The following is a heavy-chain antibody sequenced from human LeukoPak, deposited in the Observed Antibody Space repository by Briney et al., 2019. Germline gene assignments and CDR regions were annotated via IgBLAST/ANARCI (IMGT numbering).Heavy chain of an antibody. CDR1: GGSISSSSYY. Sequence: SETLSLTCIVPGGSISSSSYYWAWIRQSPGKGLEWIGTFSSGGSAYYNPSLTSRVSISKDTSDNQFSLRLYSVTAADAAVYYCARKQTGTMYDVWGQGTQVTVSS. J-gene: IGHJ4*02. D-gene: IGHD1-7*01. CDR3: ARKQTGTMYDV. V-gene: IGHV4-39*07. CDR2: FSSGGSA.